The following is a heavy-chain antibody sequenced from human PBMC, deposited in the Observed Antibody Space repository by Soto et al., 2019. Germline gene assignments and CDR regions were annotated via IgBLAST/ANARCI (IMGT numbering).Heavy chain of an antibody. Sequence: GWSLRLSFAASGFTFSSYAMHWVRQAPGKGLEWVAVISYDGSNKYYADSVKGRFTISRDNSKNTLYLQMNSLRAEDTAVYYCARRIVATSLDYWGQGTLVTVSS. CDR3: ARRIVATSLDY. CDR2: ISYDGSNK. V-gene: IGHV3-30-3*01. J-gene: IGHJ4*02. CDR1: GFTFSSYA. D-gene: IGHD5-12*01.